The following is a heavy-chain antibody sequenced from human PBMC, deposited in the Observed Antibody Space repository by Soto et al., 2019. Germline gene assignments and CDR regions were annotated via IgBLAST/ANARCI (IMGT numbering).Heavy chain of an antibody. D-gene: IGHD4-17*01. Sequence: GGSLRLSCTASGFTLSDYNMNWVRQAPGQGLEWVSSISSSGRYIYHADSVRGRFTISRDNAKNSLYLQMNSLRADDTAVYYCARDRANGEADVTEFDPWGQGTQVTVSS. J-gene: IGHJ5*02. CDR2: ISSSGRYI. V-gene: IGHV3-21*01. CDR3: ARDRANGEADVTEFDP. CDR1: GFTLSDYN.